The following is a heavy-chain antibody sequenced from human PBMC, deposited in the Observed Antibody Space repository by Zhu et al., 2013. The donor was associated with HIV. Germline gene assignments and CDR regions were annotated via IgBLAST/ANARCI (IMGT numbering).Heavy chain of an antibody. D-gene: IGHD4-17*01. Sequence: VQLVQSGAEVKKPGASVKVSCKASGYTFTSYAMHWVRQAPGQRLEWMGWINAGNGNTKYSQKFQGRVTITRDTSASTAYMELSSLRSEDTAVYYCARDVGYGDPIRYFDLWGRGTLVTVSS. CDR1: GYTFTSYA. CDR3: ARDVGYGDPIRYFDL. CDR2: INAGNGNT. V-gene: IGHV1-3*01. J-gene: IGHJ2*01.